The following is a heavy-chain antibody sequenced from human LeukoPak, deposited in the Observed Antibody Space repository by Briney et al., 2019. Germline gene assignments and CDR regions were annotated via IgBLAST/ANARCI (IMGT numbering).Heavy chain of an antibody. V-gene: IGHV4-59*12. CDR1: GGSISSYY. Sequence: PSETLSLTCTVSGGSISSYYWSWIRQPPGKGLEWIGYIYYSGSTNYNPSLKSRVTISVDKSKNQFSLKLRSVTAADTAVYYCARAPAGTVDYWGQGTLVTVSS. J-gene: IGHJ4*02. CDR2: IYYSGST. D-gene: IGHD6-13*01. CDR3: ARAPAGTVDY.